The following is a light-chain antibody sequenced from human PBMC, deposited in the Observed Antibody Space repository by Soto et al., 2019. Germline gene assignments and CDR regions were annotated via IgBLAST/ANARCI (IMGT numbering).Light chain of an antibody. J-gene: IGKJ5*01. V-gene: IGKV3-20*01. CDR3: QKYGSSPQS. CDR2: GAS. Sequence: DIVLAQSPGTLSLSPGERATLSCRASQTVSSNYLAWYQQKFGQAPRLLIYGASSRATGIPDRFSGSGSGTDFTLTISRLEPEDFAVYYCQKYGSSPQSFGQGTRMDIK. CDR1: QTVSSNY.